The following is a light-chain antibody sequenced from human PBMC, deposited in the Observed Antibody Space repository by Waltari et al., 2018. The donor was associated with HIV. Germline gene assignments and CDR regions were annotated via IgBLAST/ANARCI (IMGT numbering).Light chain of an antibody. Sequence: DIQITQSPSSLSASVGDRVTITCRASQGISSYLAWYRQKPGKVPELLIYGASTLQSGVPSRFSGSGSGTDFTLTISSLQPEDVATYFCQKYNSAPRTFGKGTKVEIK. CDR3: QKYNSAPRT. J-gene: IGKJ1*01. CDR2: GAS. V-gene: IGKV1-27*01. CDR1: QGISSY.